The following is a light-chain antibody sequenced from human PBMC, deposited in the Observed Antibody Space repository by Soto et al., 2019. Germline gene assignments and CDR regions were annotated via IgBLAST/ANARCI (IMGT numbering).Light chain of an antibody. CDR2: ATS. CDR1: QTVTSSY. CDR3: QQYGGSRWT. J-gene: IGKJ1*01. V-gene: IGKV3-20*01. Sequence: ESVSTQSKGTLSLSPGERATVSCRASQTVTSSYFAWYQQRPGQAPRLLIYATSSRATGIPDRFSGSGSGTDFTLTISSLDPEDFAVYYCQQYGGSRWTFGQGTKVDI.